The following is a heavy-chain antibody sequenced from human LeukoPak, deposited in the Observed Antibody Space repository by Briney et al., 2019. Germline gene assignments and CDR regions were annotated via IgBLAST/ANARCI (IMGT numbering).Heavy chain of an antibody. D-gene: IGHD1-26*01. J-gene: IGHJ3*02. CDR2: ISAYNGNA. V-gene: IGHV1-18*01. CDR3: ARVGATNSPDAFDI. CDR1: GYTFTSYG. Sequence: ASVKVSCKASGYTFTSYGISWVRQAPGQGLEWMGWISAYNGNANYAQKLQGRVTMTTDTSTSTAYMELRSLRSDDTAVYYCARVGATNSPDAFDIWGQGTMVTVSS.